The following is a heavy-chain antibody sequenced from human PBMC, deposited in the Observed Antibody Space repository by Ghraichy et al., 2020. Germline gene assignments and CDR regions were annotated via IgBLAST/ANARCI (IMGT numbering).Heavy chain of an antibody. CDR3: AKDGGYYYDSSGYGDY. D-gene: IGHD3-22*01. Sequence: VSAISGSGGSTYYADSVKGRFTISRDNSKNTLYLQMNSLRAEDTAVYYCAKDGGYYYDSSGYGDYWGQGFLFTVSA. V-gene: IGHV3-23*01. J-gene: IGHJ4*02. CDR2: ISGSGGST.